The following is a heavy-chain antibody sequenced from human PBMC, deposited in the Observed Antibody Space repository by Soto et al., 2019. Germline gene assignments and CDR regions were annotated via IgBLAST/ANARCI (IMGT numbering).Heavy chain of an antibody. D-gene: IGHD2-15*01. CDR1: GFTFSAYH. V-gene: IGHV3-21*01. CDR2: INPTSSHI. CDR3: ARGYCGGGGCYLRRDAFDV. J-gene: IGHJ3*01. Sequence: EVQLVESGGGLVMPGGSLRLSCAASGFTFSAYHMNWVRQAPGKGLEWVSSINPTSSHIYYADSVRGRFTISRDDSKNSVSLQMNSLRTEDAARYYCARGYCGGGGCYLRRDAFDVWGQGTMVTVSS.